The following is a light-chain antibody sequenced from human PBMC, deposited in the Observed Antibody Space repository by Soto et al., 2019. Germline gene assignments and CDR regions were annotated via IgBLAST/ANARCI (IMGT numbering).Light chain of an antibody. CDR3: AAWDDSLSGYV. J-gene: IGLJ1*01. CDR2: RNN. V-gene: IGLV1-47*01. CDR1: SSNIGSNY. Sequence: QSVLTQPPSASGTPGQRVTLSCSGSSSNIGSNYVYWYQQLPGTAPKLLIYRNNQRPSGVPDRFSGSKSGTSASLAISGLRSEYEDDYYCAAWDDSLSGYVFGTGTKLTVL.